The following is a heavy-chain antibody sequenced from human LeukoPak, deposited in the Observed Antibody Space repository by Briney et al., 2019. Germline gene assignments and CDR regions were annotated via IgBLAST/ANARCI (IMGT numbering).Heavy chain of an antibody. J-gene: IGHJ5*02. CDR3: ARGVVPGDLYNWFDP. V-gene: IGHV4-30-4*01. CDR1: GGSISNSEYY. D-gene: IGHD3-3*01. Sequence: SETLSLTCSVSGGSISNSEYYRSWIRQFPGKGLEWIGYIYYSGSTFYNPSLKSRLTISLDTSKNQFSLKMTSVTAADTAIYYRARGVVPGDLYNWFDPWGQGTLVTVSS. CDR2: IYYSGST.